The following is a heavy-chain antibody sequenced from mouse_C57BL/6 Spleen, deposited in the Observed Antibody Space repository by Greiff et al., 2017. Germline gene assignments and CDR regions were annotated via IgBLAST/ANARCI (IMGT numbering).Heavy chain of an antibody. Sequence: QVQLQQPGAELVKPGASVKLSCKASGYTFTSYWMHWVKQRPGQGLEWIGMIHPNSGSTNYNEKFKSKATLTVDKSSSTAYMQRSSLTSEDAAVYYCARAPAQATSYWGQGTTLTVSS. CDR2: IHPNSGST. CDR3: ARAPAQATSY. J-gene: IGHJ2*01. V-gene: IGHV1-64*01. D-gene: IGHD3-2*02. CDR1: GYTFTSYW.